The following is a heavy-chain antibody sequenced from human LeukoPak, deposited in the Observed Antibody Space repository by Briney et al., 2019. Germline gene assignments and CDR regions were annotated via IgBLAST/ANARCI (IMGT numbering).Heavy chain of an antibody. D-gene: IGHD3-10*01. J-gene: IGHJ4*02. CDR2: VDPEDGET. Sequence: ASVKVSCKVSGYTFTDYYMHWVQQAPGKGLEWMGLVDPEDGETIYAEKFQGRVTITADTSTDTAYMELSSLRSEDTAVYYCATALLWFGELLQRDYGGQGTLVTVSS. CDR3: ATALLWFGELLQRDY. V-gene: IGHV1-69-2*01. CDR1: GYTFTDYY.